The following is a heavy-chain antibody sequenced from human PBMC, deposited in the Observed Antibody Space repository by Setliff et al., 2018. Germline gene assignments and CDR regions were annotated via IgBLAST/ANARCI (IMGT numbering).Heavy chain of an antibody. Sequence: ASVKVSCKASGYTFTTYGISWVRQAPGQGLEWMGWISADNGNTNYAQNLQGRVTMTTDTSTSTAYMELRSLRSDDTAIYYCARVRKNDDSNNWYGASYYSYHYAMDVWGHGSLVTVSS. CDR3: ARVRKNDDSNNWYGASYYSYHYAMDV. V-gene: IGHV1-18*01. CDR2: ISADNGNT. CDR1: GYTFTTYG. D-gene: IGHD6-13*01. J-gene: IGHJ6*02.